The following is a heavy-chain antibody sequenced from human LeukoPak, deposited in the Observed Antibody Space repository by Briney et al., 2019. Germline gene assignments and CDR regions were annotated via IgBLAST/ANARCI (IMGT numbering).Heavy chain of an antibody. D-gene: IGHD6-19*01. Sequence: SVKVSCKASGGTFSSYAISWVRQAPGQGLEWMGRIIPIFGTANYAQKFQGRVTITTDESTSTAYMELSSLGSEDTAVYYCPSMSSRYSSGNFDYWGQGTLVTVSS. CDR2: IIPIFGTA. CDR3: PSMSSRYSSGNFDY. CDR1: GGTFSSYA. V-gene: IGHV1-69*05. J-gene: IGHJ4*02.